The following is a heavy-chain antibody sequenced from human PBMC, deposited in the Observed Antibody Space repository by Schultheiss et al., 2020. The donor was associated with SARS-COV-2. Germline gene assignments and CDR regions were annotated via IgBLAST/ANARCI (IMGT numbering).Heavy chain of an antibody. CDR2: IYYSGST. D-gene: IGHD3-3*01. Sequence: SETLSLTCTVSGGSVSSGSYYWSWIRQPPGKGLEWIGYIYYSGSTNYNPSLKSRVTISVDTSKNQFSLKLSSVTAADTAVYYCARTTVERSGYYRSTTYFDYWGQGTLVTVSS. V-gene: IGHV4-61*01. J-gene: IGHJ4*02. CDR1: GGSVSSGSYY. CDR3: ARTTVERSGYYRSTTYFDY.